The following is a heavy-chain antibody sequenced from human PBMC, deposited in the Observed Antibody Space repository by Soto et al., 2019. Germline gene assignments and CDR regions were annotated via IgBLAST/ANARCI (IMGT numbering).Heavy chain of an antibody. Sequence: VKLLESGGGLVQPGGSLRLSCAASGFAFGAYAMTWVRQAPGKGLEWVSVISGAGGNTYYADSVKGRFTVSRDNSKKMIYLEMNSLRVEDTAIYYCAKDPVPHLIPSLWFDTWGQGTRVTVSS. CDR3: AKDPVPHLIPSLWFDT. J-gene: IGHJ5*02. CDR1: GFAFGAYA. CDR2: ISGAGGNT. V-gene: IGHV3-23*01. D-gene: IGHD2-2*02.